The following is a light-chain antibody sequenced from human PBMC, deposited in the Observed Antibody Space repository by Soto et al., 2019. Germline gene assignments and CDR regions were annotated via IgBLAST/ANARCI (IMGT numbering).Light chain of an antibody. CDR3: MQALQTPLT. J-gene: IGKJ4*01. V-gene: IGKV2-28*01. Sequence: DIVMTQSPLSLPVTPGEPASISCRASQSLLHSNGYTYLDWYLQKPGQSPQLLIYLGSTRASGGPVRFSGSGSGPDFTLKISRVEADDVGLYYCMQALQTPLTFGGGTKVEIK. CDR1: QSLLHSNGYTY. CDR2: LGS.